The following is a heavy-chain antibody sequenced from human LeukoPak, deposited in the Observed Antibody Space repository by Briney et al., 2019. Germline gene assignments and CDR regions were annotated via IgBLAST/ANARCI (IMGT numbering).Heavy chain of an antibody. Sequence: GGSLRLSCAASGFTFSDHYMDWVRQAPGKGLEWGSYISSSSSTIYYADSVKGRFTISRDNAKNSLYLQMNSLRDEDTAVYYCARGSRVYYFDAFDIWGQGTMVTVSS. V-gene: IGHV3-11*04. J-gene: IGHJ3*02. CDR2: ISSSSSTI. CDR1: GFTFSDHY. D-gene: IGHD3-22*01. CDR3: ARGSRVYYFDAFDI.